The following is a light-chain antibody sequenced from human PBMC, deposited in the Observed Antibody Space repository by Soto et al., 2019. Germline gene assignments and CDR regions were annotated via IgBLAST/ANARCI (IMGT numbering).Light chain of an antibody. CDR3: QHYNSYSEA. CDR1: QSLNSN. V-gene: IGKV3-15*01. J-gene: IGKJ1*01. CDR2: GAS. Sequence: EIVMTPSPATLSVSPVESATLSCRASQSLNSNLAWYQQKPGQAPRLLIYGASTRATGLPARFSGSGSGTEFTLTISSLQPDDFATYYCQHYNSYSEAFGQGTKVDIK.